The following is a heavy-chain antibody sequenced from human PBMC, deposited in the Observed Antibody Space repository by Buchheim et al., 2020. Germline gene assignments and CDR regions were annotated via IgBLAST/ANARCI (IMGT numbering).Heavy chain of an antibody. CDR2: IYYSGST. CDR3: AREGGYYYDSSGNGWYFDL. Sequence: QVQLQESGPGLVKPSQTLSLTCTVSGGSISSGDYYWSWIRQPPGKGLEWIGYIYYSGSTYYNPSLKSRVTISVDTSKNPFSLKLSSVTAADTAVYYCAREGGYYYDSSGNGWYFDLWGRGTL. J-gene: IGHJ2*01. V-gene: IGHV4-30-4*01. D-gene: IGHD3-22*01. CDR1: GGSISSGDYY.